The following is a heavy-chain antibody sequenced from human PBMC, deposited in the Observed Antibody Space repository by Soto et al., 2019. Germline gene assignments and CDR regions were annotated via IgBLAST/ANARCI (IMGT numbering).Heavy chain of an antibody. CDR2: ISYDGSNK. CDR1: GLTFSSYA. D-gene: IGHD2-2*01. CDR3: ARGALVVVPAADYYGMDV. J-gene: IGHJ6*02. V-gene: IGHV3-30-3*01. Sequence: GGSLRLSCAASGLTFSSYAMHWVRQAPGKGLEWVAVISYDGSNKYYADSVKGRFTISRDNSKNTLYLQMNSLRAEDTAVYYCARGALVVVPAADYYGMDVWGQGTTVTVSS.